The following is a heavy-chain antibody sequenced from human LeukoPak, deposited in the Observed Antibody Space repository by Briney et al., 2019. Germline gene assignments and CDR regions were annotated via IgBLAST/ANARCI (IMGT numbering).Heavy chain of an antibody. CDR1: GGSFSAYY. CDR3: AGTWIQVEFDY. V-gene: IGHV4-34*01. CDR2: MNHSGRT. Sequence: SETLSLTCAVYGGSFSAYYWRWLGQPPGKGREWMGEMNHSGRTNYNPSLKSRVTISVDTSKNQFSLKLNSVTAADTAVYYCAGTWIQVEFDYWGQGTLVTVSS. D-gene: IGHD5-18*01. J-gene: IGHJ4*02.